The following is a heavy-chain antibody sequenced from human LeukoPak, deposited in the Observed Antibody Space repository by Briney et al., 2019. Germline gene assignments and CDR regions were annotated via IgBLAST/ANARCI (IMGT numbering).Heavy chain of an antibody. CDR3: ARGDPTGLLWFGELFPGDY. J-gene: IGHJ4*02. CDR2: MNPNSGNT. V-gene: IGHV1-8*01. CDR1: GYTFTSYD. Sequence: ASVKVPCKASGYTFTSYDINWVRQATGQGLEWMGWMNPNSGNTGYAQKFQGRVTMTRNTSISTAYMELSSLRSEDTAVYYCARGDPTGLLWFGELFPGDYWGQGTLVTVSS. D-gene: IGHD3-10*01.